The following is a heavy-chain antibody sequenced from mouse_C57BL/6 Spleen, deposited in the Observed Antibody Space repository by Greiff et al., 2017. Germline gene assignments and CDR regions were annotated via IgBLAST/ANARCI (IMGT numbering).Heavy chain of an antibody. Sequence: VMLVESGPGLVAPSQSLSITCTVSGFSLTSYGVHWVRQPPGKGLEWLVVIWSDGSTTYNSALKSRLSISKDNSKSQVFLKMNSLQTDDTAMYYCARHYGGSSPAYYAMDYWGQGTSVTVSS. J-gene: IGHJ4*01. CDR3: ARHYGGSSPAYYAMDY. D-gene: IGHD1-1*01. CDR1: GFSLTSYG. V-gene: IGHV2-6-1*01. CDR2: IWSDGST.